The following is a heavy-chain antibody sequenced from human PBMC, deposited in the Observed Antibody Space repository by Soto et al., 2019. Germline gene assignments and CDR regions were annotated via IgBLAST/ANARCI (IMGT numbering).Heavy chain of an antibody. CDR2: IYYSGST. D-gene: IGHD3-22*01. V-gene: IGHV4-31*03. CDR3: AREKTDYSDSSGNPPGWFDP. CDR1: GGSISSGGYY. J-gene: IGHJ5*02. Sequence: TLSLTCTVSGGSISSGGYYWSWIRQHPGKGLEWIGYIYYSGSTYYNPSLKSRVTISVGTSKNQFSLKLSSVTAADTAVYYCAREKTDYSDSSGNPPGWFDPWGQGTLVTVSS.